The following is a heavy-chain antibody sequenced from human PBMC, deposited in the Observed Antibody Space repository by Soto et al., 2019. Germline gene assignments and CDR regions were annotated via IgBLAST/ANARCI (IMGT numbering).Heavy chain of an antibody. CDR2: TRHDGTNK. Sequence: QVQLVESGGGVVQPGRSLRLSCATSGFTFSNYGMHWVRQAPGKGLEWVAVTRHDGTNKDYADSVKGRFTISRDNSKNTVHLQMISLRGEDTAVYYCARDLSGPLDYWGQGTLVTVSS. J-gene: IGHJ4*02. CDR3: ARDLSGPLDY. V-gene: IGHV3-33*01. CDR1: GFTFSNYG.